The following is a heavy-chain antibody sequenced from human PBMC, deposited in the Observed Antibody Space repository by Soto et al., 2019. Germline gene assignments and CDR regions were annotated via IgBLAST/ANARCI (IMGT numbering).Heavy chain of an antibody. CDR1: GGSISSYY. CDR3: ARSIQGYDILTGYYLYFDY. Sequence: SETLSLTCTVSGGSISSYYWSWIRQPPGKGLEWIGYIYYSGSTNYNPSLKSRVTISVDTSKNQFSLKLSSVTAADTAVYYCARSIQGYDILTGYYLYFDYWGQGTLVTVSS. V-gene: IGHV4-59*01. D-gene: IGHD3-9*01. J-gene: IGHJ4*02. CDR2: IYYSGST.